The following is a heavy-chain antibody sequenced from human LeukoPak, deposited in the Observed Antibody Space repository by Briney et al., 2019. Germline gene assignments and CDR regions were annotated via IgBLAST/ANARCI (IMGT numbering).Heavy chain of an antibody. CDR2: IYHSGST. CDR1: GGSISSSNW. J-gene: IGHJ5*02. CDR3: ARVFHRAATFRLLIWFDP. D-gene: IGHD2-15*01. Sequence: SGTLSLTCAVSGGSISSSNWWSWVRQPPGKGLEWIGEIYHSGSTNYNPSLKSRVTISVDESKNQFSLKLSSVTAADTAVCYCARVFHRAATFRLLIWFDPWGQGTLVTVSS. V-gene: IGHV4-4*02.